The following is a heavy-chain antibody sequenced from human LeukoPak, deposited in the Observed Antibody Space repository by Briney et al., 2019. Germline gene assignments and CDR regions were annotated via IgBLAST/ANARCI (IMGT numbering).Heavy chain of an antibody. CDR3: AKHQPAQRVVDY. CDR1: GFTFTNYA. V-gene: IGHV3-7*03. Sequence: GGSLRLSCAASGFTFTNYAMSWVRQTPGRGLEWVANTNEAGNVNNYMGSVKGRFTISRDNAKNSLYLQMNSLTAEDTAIYYCAKHQPAQRVVDYWGQGTLVTVSS. D-gene: IGHD2-15*01. CDR2: TNEAGNVN. J-gene: IGHJ4*02.